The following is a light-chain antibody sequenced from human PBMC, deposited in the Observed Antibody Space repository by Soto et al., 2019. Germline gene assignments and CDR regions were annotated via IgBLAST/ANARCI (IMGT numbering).Light chain of an antibody. CDR2: DVS. CDR1: QRMRSW. J-gene: IGKJ1*01. V-gene: IGKV1-5*01. Sequence: IQMTPSPSTLPATVRDTVTTTCRASQRMRSWRAWHQQKPGKAPKLLIDDVSALKRGVPPRFSGSGSGTEFSLTISSLQPDDFASYFCQQYDRLSVTFGQGTKVDIK. CDR3: QQYDRLSVT.